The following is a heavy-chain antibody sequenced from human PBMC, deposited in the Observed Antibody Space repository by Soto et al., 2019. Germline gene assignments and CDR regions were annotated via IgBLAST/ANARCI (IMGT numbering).Heavy chain of an antibody. Sequence: ASVKVSCKASGYTFTSYGISWVRQAPGQGLEWMGWISAYNGNTNYAQKLQGRVTMTTDTSTSTAYMELRSLRSDDTAVYYCAKTLGFGELLIDYYGMDVRAQRTTDTVSS. V-gene: IGHV1-18*01. CDR2: ISAYNGNT. CDR1: GYTFTSYG. J-gene: IGHJ6*02. CDR3: AKTLGFGELLIDYYGMDV. D-gene: IGHD3-10*01.